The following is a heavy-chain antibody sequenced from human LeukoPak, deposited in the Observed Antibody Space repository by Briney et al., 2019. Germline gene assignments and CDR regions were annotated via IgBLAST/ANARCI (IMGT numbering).Heavy chain of an antibody. CDR1: GGTFSSYA. CDR2: IIPIFGTA. Sequence: SVKVSCKASGGTFSSYAISWVRQAPGQGLEWMGRIIPIFGTANYAQKFQGRVTITTDESTSTAYMELSSLRSEDTAVYYCAVSRADSSGYYSDYWGQGTVVTVSS. V-gene: IGHV1-69*05. D-gene: IGHD3-22*01. CDR3: AVSRADSSGYYSDY. J-gene: IGHJ4*02.